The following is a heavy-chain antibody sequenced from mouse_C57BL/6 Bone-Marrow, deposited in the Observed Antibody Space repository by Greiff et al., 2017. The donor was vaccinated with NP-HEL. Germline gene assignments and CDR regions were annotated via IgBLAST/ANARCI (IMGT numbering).Heavy chain of an antibody. Sequence: EVKLVESGGDLVKPGGSLKLSCAASGFTFSSYGMSWVRQTPDKRLEWVATISSGGSYTYYPDSVKGRFTISRDNAKNTLYLQMSSLKSEDTAMYYCARPMITTAYWGQGTLVTVSA. J-gene: IGHJ3*01. CDR3: ARPMITTAY. CDR2: ISSGGSYT. V-gene: IGHV5-6*01. CDR1: GFTFSSYG. D-gene: IGHD2-4*01.